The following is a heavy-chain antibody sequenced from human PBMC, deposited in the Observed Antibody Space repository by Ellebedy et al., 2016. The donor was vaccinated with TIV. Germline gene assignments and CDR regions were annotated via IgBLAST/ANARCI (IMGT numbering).Heavy chain of an antibody. CDR3: TRGPLDKIAIADEY. J-gene: IGHJ4*02. Sequence: GESLKISXEVSGFTFSNYWMHWVRRAPGKGLAWVSCINPNGRSTTYADSVKGRFTVSRDDAKNTLFLQMNGLTAEDTAVYFCTRGPLDKIAIADEYWGQGTLVTVSS. D-gene: IGHD2-21*01. CDR1: GFTFSNYW. V-gene: IGHV3-74*03. CDR2: INPNGRST.